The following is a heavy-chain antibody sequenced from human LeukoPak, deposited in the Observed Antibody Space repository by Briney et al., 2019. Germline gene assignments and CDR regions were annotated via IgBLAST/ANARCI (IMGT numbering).Heavy chain of an antibody. Sequence: SETLSLTCAVYGGSSSGYYWSWIRQPPGKGLEWIGSIYYSGSTYYNPSLKSRVTISVDTSKNQFSLKLSSVTAADTAVYYCARHLIVVVPAAYFDYWGQGTLVTVSS. D-gene: IGHD2-2*01. CDR2: IYYSGST. CDR1: GGSSSGYY. V-gene: IGHV4-34*01. J-gene: IGHJ4*02. CDR3: ARHLIVVVPAAYFDY.